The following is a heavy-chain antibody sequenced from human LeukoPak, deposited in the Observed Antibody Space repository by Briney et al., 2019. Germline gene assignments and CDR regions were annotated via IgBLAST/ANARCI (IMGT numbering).Heavy chain of an antibody. V-gene: IGHV1-18*01. Sequence: ASVKVSCKASGYTFTSYGISWVRQAPGQGLEWMGWISAYNGNTNYAQKLQGRVTMTTDTSTSTAYMELRSLRSDDTAVYYCASSPLGYCSGGSCYGTDYWGQGTLVTVSS. CDR3: ASSPLGYCSGGSCYGTDY. CDR2: ISAYNGNT. D-gene: IGHD2-15*01. CDR1: GYTFTSYG. J-gene: IGHJ4*02.